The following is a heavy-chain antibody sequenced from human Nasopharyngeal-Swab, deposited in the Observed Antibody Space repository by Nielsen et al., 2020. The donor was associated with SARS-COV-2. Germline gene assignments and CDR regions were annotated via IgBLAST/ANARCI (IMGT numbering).Heavy chain of an antibody. D-gene: IGHD5-12*01. Sequence: PGKGLEWIGEINHSGSTNYNPSLKSRVTISVDTSKNQFSLKLSSVTAADTAVYYCARGNRGYSGEINRFDPWGQGTPVTVSS. V-gene: IGHV4-34*01. CDR2: INHSGST. J-gene: IGHJ5*02. CDR3: ARGNRGYSGEINRFDP.